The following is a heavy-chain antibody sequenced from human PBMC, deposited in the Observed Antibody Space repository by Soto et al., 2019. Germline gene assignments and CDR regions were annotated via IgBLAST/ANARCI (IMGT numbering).Heavy chain of an antibody. Sequence: PGESLKISCKGSGYSFTSYWISWVRQMPGKGLEWMGRIDPSDSYTNYSPSFQGHVTISADKSISTAYLQWSSLKASDTAMYYCAIVDLRFLEWLDDNWFDPWGQGTLVTVSS. J-gene: IGHJ5*02. CDR1: GYSFTSYW. V-gene: IGHV5-10-1*01. D-gene: IGHD3-3*01. CDR2: IDPSDSYT. CDR3: AIVDLRFLEWLDDNWFDP.